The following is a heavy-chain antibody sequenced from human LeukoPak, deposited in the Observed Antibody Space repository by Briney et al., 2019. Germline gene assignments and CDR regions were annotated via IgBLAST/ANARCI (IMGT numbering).Heavy chain of an antibody. Sequence: SETLSLTCTVSGGSISSYYWSWIRQPAGKGLEWIGRIYTSGSTNYNPSLKSRVTMSVDTSKNQSSLKLSSVTAADTAVYYCARGPTTVTTEYFDYWGQGTLVTVSS. CDR1: GGSISSYY. D-gene: IGHD4-17*01. J-gene: IGHJ4*02. CDR2: IYTSGST. CDR3: ARGPTTVTTEYFDY. V-gene: IGHV4-4*07.